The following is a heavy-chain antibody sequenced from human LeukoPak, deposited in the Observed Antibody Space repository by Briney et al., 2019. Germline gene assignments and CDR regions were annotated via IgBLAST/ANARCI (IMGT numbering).Heavy chain of an antibody. CDR1: GGSISSYY. CDR3: ARHPKRYNWNHFDY. CDR2: IYYSGST. Sequence: SETLSLTCTVSGGSISSYYWSWIRQPPGKGLEWIGYIYYSGSTNYNPSLKSRVTISVDTSKNQFSLKLSSVTAADTAVYYCARHPKRYNWNHFDYWGQGTLVTVSS. D-gene: IGHD1-20*01. J-gene: IGHJ4*02. V-gene: IGHV4-59*12.